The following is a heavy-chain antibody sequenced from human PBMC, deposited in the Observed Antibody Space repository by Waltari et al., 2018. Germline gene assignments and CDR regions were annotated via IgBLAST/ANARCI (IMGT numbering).Heavy chain of an antibody. CDR1: GFTFSDYW. J-gene: IGHJ4*02. Sequence: EVQLVESGGGLVQPGGSLSFSCAASGFTFSDYWMSWVRQATGKGLEWVANIKHDESEKYYVDSVRGRFTISRDNAKNSLYLQMSSLRGEDTAVYYCARDKYTYWGQGTLVTVSS. CDR2: IKHDESEK. V-gene: IGHV3-7*01. CDR3: ARDKYTY. D-gene: IGHD5-18*01.